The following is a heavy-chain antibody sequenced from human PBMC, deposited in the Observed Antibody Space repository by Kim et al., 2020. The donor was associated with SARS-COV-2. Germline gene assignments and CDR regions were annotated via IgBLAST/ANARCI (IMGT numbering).Heavy chain of an antibody. Sequence: GNTKDSQKFQGRVTITRDTSATTAYMELSSLRSEETAMYYCAKGVATAIDYWGQGTLVTVSS. J-gene: IGHJ4*02. CDR3: AKGVATAIDY. CDR2: GNT. D-gene: IGHD3-10*01. V-gene: IGHV1-3*01.